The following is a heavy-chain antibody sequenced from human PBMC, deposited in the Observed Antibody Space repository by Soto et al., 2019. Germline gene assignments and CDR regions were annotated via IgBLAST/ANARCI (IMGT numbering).Heavy chain of an antibody. CDR2: INHSGST. J-gene: IGHJ4*02. Sequence: QVQLQQWGAGLLKPSETLSLTCAVYGGSFSGYYWSWIRQPPGKGLEWIGEINHSGSTNYNPSLKSRVTRSVDTSKNQFSLKLSSVTAADTAVYYCARADYYDSSGYYDYYFDYWGQGTLVTVSS. CDR1: GGSFSGYY. V-gene: IGHV4-34*01. D-gene: IGHD3-22*01. CDR3: ARADYYDSSGYYDYYFDY.